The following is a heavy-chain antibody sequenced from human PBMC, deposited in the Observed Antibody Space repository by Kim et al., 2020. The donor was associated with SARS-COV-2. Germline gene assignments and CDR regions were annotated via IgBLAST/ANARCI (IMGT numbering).Heavy chain of an antibody. D-gene: IGHD2-21*02. CDR2: IYYSGST. CDR3: ARLPRYYCGGDCYGGRDAFDI. J-gene: IGHJ3*02. CDR1: GGSISSSSYY. Sequence: SETLSLTCTVSGGSISSSSYYWGWIRQPPGQGLEWIGNIYYSGSTYYNPSLKSRVTISVDTSKNQFTLKLSSVTAADTAVYYCARLPRYYCGGDCYGGRDAFDIWGQGTMVTVSS. V-gene: IGHV4-39*01.